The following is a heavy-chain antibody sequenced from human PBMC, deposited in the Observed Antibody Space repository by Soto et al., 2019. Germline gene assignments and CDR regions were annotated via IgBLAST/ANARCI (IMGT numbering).Heavy chain of an antibody. CDR3: ARGGGSVAADY. J-gene: IGHJ4*02. V-gene: IGHV1-3*01. Sequence: ASVKVSCKASGYTFTGYAMHWVRQAPGQRLEWMGGIIPIYGTAKYAQKFQGRVTITADTSTSTAYMELSSLRSEDTAVHYCARGGGSVAADYWGQGTLVTVSS. CDR1: GYTFTGYA. D-gene: IGHD6-19*01. CDR2: IIPIYGTA.